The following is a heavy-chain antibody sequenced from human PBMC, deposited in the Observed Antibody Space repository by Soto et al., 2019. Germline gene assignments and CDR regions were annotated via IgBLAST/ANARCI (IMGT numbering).Heavy chain of an antibody. CDR2: TYYRSKWYN. V-gene: IGHV6-1*01. D-gene: IGHD3-9*01. CDR1: GDSVSSNSAA. J-gene: IGHJ6*02. Sequence: SQTLSLTCAISGDSVSSNSAAWNWIRQSPSRGLEWLGRTYYRSKWYNDYAVSVKSRITINPDTSKNQFSLQLNSVTPEDTAVYYCARDLGILTGYSLSSYYGMDVWGQATTVTVSS. CDR3: ARDLGILTGYSLSSYYGMDV.